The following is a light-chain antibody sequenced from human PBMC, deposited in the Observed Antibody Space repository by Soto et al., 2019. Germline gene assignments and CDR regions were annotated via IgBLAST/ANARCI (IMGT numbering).Light chain of an antibody. V-gene: IGKV3-11*01. J-gene: IGKJ4*01. Sequence: EIVLTQSPATLSLSPGERATLSCRASQSVSSYLAWYQQKPGQAPRLLIYDASNRATGIPARFSGSGSGTDFTLTISSLEPEDFAVYYCQQRSNWPHTCGGVTKVDIK. CDR2: DAS. CDR1: QSVSSY. CDR3: QQRSNWPHT.